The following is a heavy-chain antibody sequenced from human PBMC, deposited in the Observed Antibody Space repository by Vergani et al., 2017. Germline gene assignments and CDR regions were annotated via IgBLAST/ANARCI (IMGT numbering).Heavy chain of an antibody. CDR3: ARHLRGYSYGVFDY. V-gene: IGHV4-61*02. CDR1: GGSFSTGGQS. CDR2: IYTSGAT. Sequence: QVQLQESGPGLVKPSQTLSLTCTVSGGSFSTGGQSWTWLRQSAGKGLEWIGRIYTSGATNYNPSLKSRVAISIDTSKNHFSLRLSSVTAADTAVYYCARHLRGYSYGVFDYWGQGREVTVSS. J-gene: IGHJ4*02. D-gene: IGHD5-18*01.